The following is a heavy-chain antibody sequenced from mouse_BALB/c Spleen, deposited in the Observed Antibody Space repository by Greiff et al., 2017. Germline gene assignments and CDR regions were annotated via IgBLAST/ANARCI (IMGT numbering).Heavy chain of an antibody. CDR1: GFSLTSYG. J-gene: IGHJ4*01. D-gene: IGHD1-1*01. V-gene: IGHV2-2*02. CDR2: IWSGGST. CDR3: ARKGYYGSDAMEY. Sequence: QVPLQQSGPGLVQPSQSLSITCTVSGFSLTSYGVHWVRQSPGKGLEWLGVIWSGGSTDYNAAFISRLSISKDNCKSQVFFKMNSLQANDTAIYYSARKGYYGSDAMEYGGEGTTVTVAS.